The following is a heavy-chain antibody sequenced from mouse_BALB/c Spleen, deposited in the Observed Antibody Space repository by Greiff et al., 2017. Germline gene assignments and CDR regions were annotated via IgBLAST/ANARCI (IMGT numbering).Heavy chain of an antibody. CDR2: IYPGNSDT. CDR3: TRKTGIYYGNYLTEYFDV. V-gene: IGHV1-5*01. CDR1: GYTFTSYW. D-gene: IGHD2-1*01. Sequence: EVQLQQSGTVLARPGASVKMSCKASGYTFTSYWMHWVKQRPGQGLEWIGAIYPGNSDTSYNQKFKGKAKLTAVTSTSTAYMELSSLTNEDSAVYYCTRKTGIYYGNYLTEYFDVWGAGTTVTVSS. J-gene: IGHJ1*01.